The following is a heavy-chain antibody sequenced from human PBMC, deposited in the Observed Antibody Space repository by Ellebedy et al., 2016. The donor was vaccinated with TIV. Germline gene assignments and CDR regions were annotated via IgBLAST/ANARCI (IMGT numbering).Heavy chain of an antibody. Sequence: GESLKISCVASGFTFSNYNMNWVPQSPGKGLEWVSSIRSTGSDQYYAESVKGRFTIPRDNAQDTLFLQMNSLRAEDTAVYFCSRGWSTPDSWGQGTVVIVSS. CDR1: GFTFSNYN. CDR2: IRSTGSDQ. D-gene: IGHD2-15*01. V-gene: IGHV3-21*06. J-gene: IGHJ4*02. CDR3: SRGWSTPDS.